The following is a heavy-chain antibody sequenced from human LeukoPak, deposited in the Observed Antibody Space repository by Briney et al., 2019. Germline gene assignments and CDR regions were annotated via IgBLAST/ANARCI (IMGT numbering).Heavy chain of an antibody. Sequence: SETLSLTGVVSGGSISSGGYSWSWIRQPPGKGLEWIGYIYHSGSTYYNSSLESRVTISVDRSKNQFSLKLSSVTAADTAVYYCARLYDSSGYYHFNHWGQGTLVTVSS. J-gene: IGHJ4*02. V-gene: IGHV4-30-2*01. CDR2: IYHSGST. CDR1: GGSISSGGYS. CDR3: ARLYDSSGYYHFNH. D-gene: IGHD3-22*01.